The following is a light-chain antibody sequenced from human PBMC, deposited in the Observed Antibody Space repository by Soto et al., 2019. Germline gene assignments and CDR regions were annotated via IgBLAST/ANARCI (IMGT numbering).Light chain of an antibody. CDR1: RSVGTF. Sequence: IVLTQSPGTLSLSPGERATLSCRASRSVGTFLAWYLQKPGQAPRLLIYGASSRATVIPDRFSGSGSGTDFTLTISRLEPEDFAVYYCQQYSSSPPLTFGGGTKVEIK. J-gene: IGKJ4*01. V-gene: IGKV3-20*01. CDR3: QQYSSSPPLT. CDR2: GAS.